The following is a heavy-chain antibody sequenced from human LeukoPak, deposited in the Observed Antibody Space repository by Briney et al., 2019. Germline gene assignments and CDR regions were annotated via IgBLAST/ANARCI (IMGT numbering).Heavy chain of an antibody. D-gene: IGHD3-10*01. J-gene: IGHJ4*02. CDR3: VKDKGGITMVRGVIGYFDY. V-gene: IGHV3-64D*09. CDR2: ISSNGGST. Sequence: GGSLRLSCSASGFTFSSYAMHWVRQAPGKGLEYASAISSNGGSTYYADSVKGRFTISRDNSKNTLYPQMSSLRAEDTAVYYCVKDKGGITMVRGVIGYFDYWGQGTLVTVSS. CDR1: GFTFSSYA.